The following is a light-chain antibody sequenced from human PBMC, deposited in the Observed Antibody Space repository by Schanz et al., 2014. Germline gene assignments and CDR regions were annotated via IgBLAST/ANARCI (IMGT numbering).Light chain of an antibody. CDR3: QHCVSYPFS. V-gene: IGKV1-5*01. Sequence: DIQMTQSPSTLSASVGDRVIITCRASQNINTCLAWYQQKPGRAPKLLIYAASSLESGVPSRFSGSGSGTEFTLTINSLQPDDYYCQHCVSYPFSFGPGTKVDFK. CDR2: AAS. CDR1: QNINTC. J-gene: IGKJ3*01.